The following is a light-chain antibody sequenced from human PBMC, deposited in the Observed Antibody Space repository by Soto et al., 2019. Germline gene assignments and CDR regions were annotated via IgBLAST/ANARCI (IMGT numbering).Light chain of an antibody. J-gene: IGLJ1*01. Sequence: QSALTQPASVSGSPGQSITISCTGTSSNVGTYNLVSWYQQHPGEAPKLLIYEVSERPSGVSIRFTASKSGNTASLTISGLHAEDEADYYCCSYADVSSYVFGTGTQLTVL. V-gene: IGLV2-23*02. CDR1: SSNVGTYNL. CDR3: CSYADVSSYV. CDR2: EVS.